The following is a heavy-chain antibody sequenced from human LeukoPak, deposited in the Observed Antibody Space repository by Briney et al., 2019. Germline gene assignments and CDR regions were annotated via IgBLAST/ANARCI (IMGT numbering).Heavy chain of an antibody. J-gene: IGHJ5*02. CDR3: ARSNYDILTGYYYNWFDP. D-gene: IGHD3-9*01. V-gene: IGHV3-74*01. CDR2: INSDGSST. CDR1: GFTFSSYW. Sequence: GGSLRLSCAASGFTFSSYWMHWVRQAPGKGLLCVSRINSDGSSTSYADSVKGRFTSSRDNAKKTLYLQMNSLRAEDTAVYYCARSNYDILTGYYYNWFDPWGQGTLLTVSS.